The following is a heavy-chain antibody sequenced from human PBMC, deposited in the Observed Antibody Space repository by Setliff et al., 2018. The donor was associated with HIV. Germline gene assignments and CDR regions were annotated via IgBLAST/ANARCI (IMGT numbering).Heavy chain of an antibody. V-gene: IGHV4-61*09. CDR1: GASVTNVLYY. CDR3: TREADTTSCP. J-gene: IGHJ4*02. CDR2: IYTSGNSRYT. D-gene: IGHD4-17*01. Sequence: SETLSLTCTVSGASVTNVLYYWSWLRQPAGKGLEWIGHIYTSGNSRYTNYNSSLESRVAISLDTSSNQFSLKLSSVTAADAAVYYCTREADTTSCPWGRGTLVTVSS.